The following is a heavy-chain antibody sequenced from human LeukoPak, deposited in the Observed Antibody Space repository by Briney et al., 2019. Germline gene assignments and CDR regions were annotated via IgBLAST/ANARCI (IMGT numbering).Heavy chain of an antibody. Sequence: ASVTLCCSASAYTFTSYGISWVRQAPGQGLGWMGWCSAYNGNTNYAHTHQGRVTIPTDTTTSTAYMELRSLRSDDTAVYYCARDPLRDPFDYWGQGTLVTVSS. CDR3: ARDPLRDPFDY. CDR1: AYTFTSYG. J-gene: IGHJ4*02. CDR2: CSAYNGNT. V-gene: IGHV1-18*01.